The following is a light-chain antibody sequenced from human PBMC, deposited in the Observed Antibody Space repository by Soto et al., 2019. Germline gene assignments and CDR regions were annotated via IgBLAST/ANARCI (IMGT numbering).Light chain of an antibody. CDR1: KGISSW. CDR3: QQYNSYSWT. Sequence: QINQSPSYVSASIGARLPITCRTSKGISSWLAWHQKTPGKAPKLLIYDASSLESGVPSRFSGSGSRTEFTLTISSLQPDDFATYYCQQYNSYSWTFGQGTKVDIK. J-gene: IGKJ1*01. CDR2: DAS. V-gene: IGKV1-5*01.